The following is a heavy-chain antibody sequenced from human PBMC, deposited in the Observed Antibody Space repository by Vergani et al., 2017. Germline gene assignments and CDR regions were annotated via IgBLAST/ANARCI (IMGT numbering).Heavy chain of an antibody. V-gene: IGHV3-7*01. CDR3: ARAXSSSGYYYYYYMDV. D-gene: IGHD6-6*01. Sequence: EVQLVESGGGLVQPGGSLRLSCAASGFTFSSYWMSWVRQAPGKGLEWVANIKQDGSEKYYVDSVKGRFTISRDNAKNSLYLQMNSLRAEDTAVYYCARAXSSSGYYYYYYMDVWGKGTTVTVSS. CDR1: GFTFSSYW. CDR2: IKQDGSEK. J-gene: IGHJ6*03.